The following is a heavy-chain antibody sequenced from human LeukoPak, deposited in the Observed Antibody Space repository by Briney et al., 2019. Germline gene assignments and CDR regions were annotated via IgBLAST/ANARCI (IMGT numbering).Heavy chain of an antibody. Sequence: GGSLRLSCAASGSTFSSYWMSWVRQAPGKGLEWVANIKQDGSEKYYVDSVKGRFTISRDNAKNSLYLQMNSLRAEDTAVYYCARWESPAAGTNFDYWGQGTLATVSS. CDR3: ARWESPAAGTNFDY. D-gene: IGHD6-13*01. V-gene: IGHV3-7*01. J-gene: IGHJ4*02. CDR1: GSTFSSYW. CDR2: IKQDGSEK.